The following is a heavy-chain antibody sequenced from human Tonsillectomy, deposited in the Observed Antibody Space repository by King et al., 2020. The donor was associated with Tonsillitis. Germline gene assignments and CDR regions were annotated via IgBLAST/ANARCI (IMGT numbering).Heavy chain of an antibody. J-gene: IGHJ4*02. Sequence: HVQLVESGGGVVQPGRSLRLSCAASGFTFSSYGMHWVRQAPGKGLEWVAVILDDGSNKYYADSVKGRFTISRDNSKNTLYLQMNSLRAEDTAVYYCAKSLHGQWPLDYFDYWGQGTLVTVSS. CDR1: GFTFSSYG. CDR2: ILDDGSNK. D-gene: IGHD6-19*01. V-gene: IGHV3-30*18. CDR3: AKSLHGQWPLDYFDY.